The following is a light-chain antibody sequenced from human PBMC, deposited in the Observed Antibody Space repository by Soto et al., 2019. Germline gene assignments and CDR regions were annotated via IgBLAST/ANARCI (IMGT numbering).Light chain of an antibody. CDR1: SSNIGNNY. Sequence: QSVLTQPPSVSAAPGQKVTISCSGSSSNIGNNYVAWYQQLPGTAPKLLIYDNRQRPSGIPDRFSGSKSGTSATLDITGLRPGDVADYYCRTWDSSLSVGVFGGGTKLTV. V-gene: IGLV1-51*01. J-gene: IGLJ2*01. CDR2: DNR. CDR3: RTWDSSLSVGV.